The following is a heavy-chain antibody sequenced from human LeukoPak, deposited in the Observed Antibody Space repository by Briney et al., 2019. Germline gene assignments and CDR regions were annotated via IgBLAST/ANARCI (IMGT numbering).Heavy chain of an antibody. CDR2: MNPNSGNK. CDR3: ARGPQWRGDYYYMDV. Sequence: ASVKVSCKASVYSFTNFDINWVRQATEQGLEWMGWMNPNSGNKGYAQKFQGRVSMTMNTSITTAYMELSSLRSEDTAVYYCARGPQWRGDYYYMDVWGRGTTVTVSS. V-gene: IGHV1-8*01. CDR1: VYSFTNFD. J-gene: IGHJ6*03. D-gene: IGHD6-19*01.